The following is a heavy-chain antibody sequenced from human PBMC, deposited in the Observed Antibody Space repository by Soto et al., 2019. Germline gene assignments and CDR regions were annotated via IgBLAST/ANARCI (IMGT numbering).Heavy chain of an antibody. Sequence: GGSLRLSCAASGFSFSSYNMNWVRQAPGKGLEWVSHISGSSSSLNYADSVKGRFTISRDNAKNSLSLQMNSLRDEDTAVFYCAGLFPYVSSGYHLNYLGQGTLVTVSS. CDR1: GFSFSSYN. J-gene: IGHJ4*02. V-gene: IGHV3-48*02. D-gene: IGHD3-22*01. CDR2: ISGSSSSL. CDR3: AGLFPYVSSGYHLNY.